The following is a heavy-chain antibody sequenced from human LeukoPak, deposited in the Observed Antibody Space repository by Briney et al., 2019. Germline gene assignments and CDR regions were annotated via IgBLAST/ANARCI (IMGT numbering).Heavy chain of an antibody. Sequence: SETLSLTCTASGGSISSHYWSWIRQPPGKGLEWLGYIYYSGSTNYNPSLKSRVTISVDTSKNQFSLKLSSVTAADTAVYYCARGVVPAAKDAFDIWGQGTMVTVSS. CDR3: ARGVVPAAKDAFDI. CDR2: IYYSGST. V-gene: IGHV4-59*11. CDR1: GGSISSHY. J-gene: IGHJ3*02. D-gene: IGHD2-2*01.